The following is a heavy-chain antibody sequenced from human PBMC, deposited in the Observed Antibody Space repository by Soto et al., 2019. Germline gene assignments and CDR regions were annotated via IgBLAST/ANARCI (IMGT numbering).Heavy chain of an antibody. CDR3: ARDQTTKYCSSTSCYPGAFDI. CDR1: GGTFSSYA. J-gene: IGHJ3*02. Sequence: ASVKVSCKASGGTFSSYAISWVRQAPGQGLEWMGGIIPIFGTANYAQKFQGRVTITADKSTSTAYMELSSLRSEDTAVYYCARDQTTKYCSSTSCYPGAFDIWGQGTMVTVSS. D-gene: IGHD2-2*01. V-gene: IGHV1-69*06. CDR2: IIPIFGTA.